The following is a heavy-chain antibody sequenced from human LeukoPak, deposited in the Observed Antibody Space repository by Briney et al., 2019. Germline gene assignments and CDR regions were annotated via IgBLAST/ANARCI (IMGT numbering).Heavy chain of an antibody. V-gene: IGHV4-61*01. CDR1: GGSVSSGSYY. J-gene: IGHJ6*02. Sequence: SETPSLTCTVSGGSVSSGSYYWSWIRQPPGKGLEWIGYIYYSGSTNYNPSLKSRVTISVDTSKNQFSLKLSSVTAADTAVYYCARGSYDFWSGYLAYYYGMDVWGQGTMVTVSS. CDR2: IYYSGST. CDR3: ARGSYDFWSGYLAYYYGMDV. D-gene: IGHD3-3*01.